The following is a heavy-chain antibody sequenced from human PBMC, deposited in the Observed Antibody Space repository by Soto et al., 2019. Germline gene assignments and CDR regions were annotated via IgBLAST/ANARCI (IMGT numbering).Heavy chain of an antibody. CDR3: AKDPRLES. Sequence: GGSLRLSWAASGLFFSSYGMYWVRQAPGKGLEWVAVTSYDGRNTYYADSVKGRFTISRDNSKNTLNLQMNSLRIEDTAVYYCAKDPRLESRGQGTLFTTSS. J-gene: IGHJ4*02. CDR2: TSYDGRNT. V-gene: IGHV3-30*18. CDR1: GLFFSSYG. D-gene: IGHD1-1*01.